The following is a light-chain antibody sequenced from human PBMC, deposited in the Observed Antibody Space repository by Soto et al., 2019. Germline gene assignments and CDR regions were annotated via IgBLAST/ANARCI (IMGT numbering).Light chain of an antibody. CDR3: TSYTTSGTYV. CDR2: DVS. J-gene: IGLJ1*01. CDR1: SSDVGAYNF. Sequence: QSALTQPASVSGSPRQSIAISCTGTSSDVGAYNFVSWYQHQPGKAPQLMIFDVSNRPSGVSDRFSGSKAGNTASLTISGLQAEDEADYYCTSYTTSGTYVFGVGTRSPS. V-gene: IGLV2-14*03.